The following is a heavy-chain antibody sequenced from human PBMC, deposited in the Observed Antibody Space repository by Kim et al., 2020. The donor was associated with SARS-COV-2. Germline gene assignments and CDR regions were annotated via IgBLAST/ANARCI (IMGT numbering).Heavy chain of an antibody. CDR1: GSAFNTYY. CDR3: ARDHLRATWGFDY. Sequence: ASVKVSCKASGSAFNTYYMHWVRQAPGQGLEWMGIINPSDSDTTYAQNFQGRLTMTRDTSTSTIYMELSSLRSDDTAVYYCARDHLRATWGFDYWGQGTLVTVSS. D-gene: IGHD3-16*01. J-gene: IGHJ4*02. V-gene: IGHV1-46*02. CDR2: INPSDSDT.